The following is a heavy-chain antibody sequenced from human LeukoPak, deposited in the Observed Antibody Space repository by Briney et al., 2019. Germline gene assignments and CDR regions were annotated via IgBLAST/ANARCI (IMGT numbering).Heavy chain of an antibody. V-gene: IGHV4-59*01. CDR1: GDSISYFY. J-gene: IGHJ4*02. Sequence: PSETLSLTCTVSGDSISYFYWGWIRQPPGKGLEWIGYIFYSGSTNYNPSLKSRVTISVDTSKNQFSLKLSSVTAADTAVYYCARARPPDYWGQGTLVTVSS. CDR2: IFYSGST. CDR3: ARARPPDY.